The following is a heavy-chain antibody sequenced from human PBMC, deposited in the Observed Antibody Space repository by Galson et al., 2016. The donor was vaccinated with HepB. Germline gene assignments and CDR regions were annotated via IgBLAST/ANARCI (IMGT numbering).Heavy chain of an antibody. CDR2: ISAYNGDT. J-gene: IGHJ4*02. CDR3: ARGSYAAGRSDFDY. Sequence: SVKVSCKASGYTFTNYGIRWVRQAPGQGLEWMGWISAYNGDTSYAQKLQGRVTMTPDTSTSTAYMELRSLRSVDTAVSYCARGSYAAGRSDFDYWGQGTLVTVAA. D-gene: IGHD3-10*01. CDR1: GYTFTNYG. V-gene: IGHV1-18*01.